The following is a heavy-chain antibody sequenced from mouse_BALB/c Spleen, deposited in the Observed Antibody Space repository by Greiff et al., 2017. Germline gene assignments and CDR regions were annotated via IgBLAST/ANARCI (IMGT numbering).Heavy chain of an antibody. D-gene: IGHD2-1*01. CDR3: ASPLYGNYGTFAY. J-gene: IGHJ3*01. V-gene: IGHV5-6-5*01. CDR1: GFTFSSYA. CDR2: ISSGGST. Sequence: EVKLVESGGGLVKPGGSLKLSCAASGFTFSSYAMSWVRQTPEKRLEWVASISSGGSTYYPDSVKGRFTISRDNARNILYLQMSSLRSEDTAMYYCASPLYGNYGTFAYWGQGTLVTVSA.